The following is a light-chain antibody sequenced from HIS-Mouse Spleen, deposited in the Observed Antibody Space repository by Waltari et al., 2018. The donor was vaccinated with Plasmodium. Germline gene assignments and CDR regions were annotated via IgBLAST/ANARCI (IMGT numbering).Light chain of an antibody. J-gene: IGLJ3*02. CDR3: YSTDSSGNHRV. V-gene: IGLV3-10*01. CDR2: EDS. Sequence: SYELTQPPSVSVSPGQTARITCSGDALPKKYAYWYQQKSGQAPVLVIYEDSKRPSGIPERFSGSSSGTMANLTMSGDQVEDEADYYCYSTDSSGNHRVFGGGTKLTVL. CDR1: ALPKKY.